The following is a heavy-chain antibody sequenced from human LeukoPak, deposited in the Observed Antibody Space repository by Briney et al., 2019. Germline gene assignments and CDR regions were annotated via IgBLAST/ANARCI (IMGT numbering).Heavy chain of an antibody. V-gene: IGHV3-30*03. CDR3: ARVNSNYDHFDY. CDR1: GFTFSSYG. Sequence: GRSLRLSCAASGFTFSSYGMHWVRQAPGKGLEWVAVISYDGSNKYYADSVKGRFTISRDNSKNTLYLQMNSLRAEDTAVYYCARVNSNYDHFDYWGQGTLVTVSS. D-gene: IGHD4-11*01. CDR2: ISYDGSNK. J-gene: IGHJ4*02.